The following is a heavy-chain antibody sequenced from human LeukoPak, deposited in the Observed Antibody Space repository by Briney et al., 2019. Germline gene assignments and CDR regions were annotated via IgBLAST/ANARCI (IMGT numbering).Heavy chain of an antibody. CDR1: GYTLTSYV. J-gene: IGHJ6*03. CDR3: AREAAGSHLPSYYYYMDV. Sequence: GASVKLSCKSSGYTLTSYVIRWVRQAPGQGLEWMGWISAYNGNTNYAQKLQGRVTMTTDTSTSTAYMELRSLRSDDPAVYYWAREAAGSHLPSYYYYMDVWGKGTTVTVSS. V-gene: IGHV1-18*01. D-gene: IGHD6-13*01. CDR2: ISAYNGNT.